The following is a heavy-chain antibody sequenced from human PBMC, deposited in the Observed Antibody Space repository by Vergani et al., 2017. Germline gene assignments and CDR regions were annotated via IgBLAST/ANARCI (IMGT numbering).Heavy chain of an antibody. J-gene: IGHJ6*03. CDR2: INHSGST. D-gene: IGHD5-18*01. CDR1: GGSFSGYY. Sequence: QVQLQQWGAGLLKPSETLSLTCAVYGGSFSGYYWSWIRQPPGKGLEWFGEINHSGSTNYNPSLKSRVTISVDTSKNQFSLKLSSVTAADPAVYYCARVNKDTAMVKDYYYYMDVWGKGTTVTVSS. V-gene: IGHV4-34*01. CDR3: ARVNKDTAMVKDYYYYMDV.